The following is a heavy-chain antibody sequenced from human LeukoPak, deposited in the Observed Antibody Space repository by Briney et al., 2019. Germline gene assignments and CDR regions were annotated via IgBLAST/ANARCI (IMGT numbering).Heavy chain of an antibody. CDR2: INPNSGGT. D-gene: IGHD5-24*01. J-gene: IGHJ4*02. Sequence: ASVKVSCKASEYTFTGYYMHWVRQAPGQGLEWMGWINPNSGGTNYAQKFQGRVTMTRDTSISTAHMELSRLGSDDTAVYYCARTRDGYNPWGDYWGQGTLVTVSS. V-gene: IGHV1-2*02. CDR1: EYTFTGYY. CDR3: ARTRDGYNPWGDY.